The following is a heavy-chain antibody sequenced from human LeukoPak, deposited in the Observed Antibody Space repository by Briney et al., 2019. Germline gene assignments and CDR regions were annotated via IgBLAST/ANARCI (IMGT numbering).Heavy chain of an antibody. D-gene: IGHD6-19*01. CDR1: GFTFSSSA. J-gene: IGHJ4*02. CDR3: AKFRGPSSGWFFDY. CDR2: VSGSGATT. Sequence: GGSLRLSCAASGFTFSSSAMSWVRQAPGKGLEWASTVSGSGATTYYADSVKGRFTISRDNSKNTLYLQMNSLTAEDTALYYCAKFRGPSSGWFFDYWGQGTLVTVSS. V-gene: IGHV3-23*01.